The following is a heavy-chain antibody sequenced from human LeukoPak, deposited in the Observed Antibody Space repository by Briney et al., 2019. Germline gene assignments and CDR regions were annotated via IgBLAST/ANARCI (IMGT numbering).Heavy chain of an antibody. J-gene: IGHJ6*03. CDR3: ARAPPLPMVAPRYMDV. Sequence: GASVKVSCKASGYTFTSYGISWVRQAPGQGLEWMGWIGAYNGNTNYAQKLQGRVTMTTDTSTSTAYMELRSLRSDDTAVYYCARAPPLPMVAPRYMDVWGKGTTVTISS. CDR1: GYTFTSYG. CDR2: IGAYNGNT. D-gene: IGHD3-10*01. V-gene: IGHV1-18*01.